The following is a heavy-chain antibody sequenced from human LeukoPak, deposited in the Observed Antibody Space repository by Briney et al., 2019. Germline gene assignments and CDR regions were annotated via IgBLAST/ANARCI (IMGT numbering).Heavy chain of an antibody. CDR3: ARTRGYCSSTSCYSDYYYYYMDV. V-gene: IGHV4-4*07. D-gene: IGHD2-2*01. J-gene: IGHJ6*03. CDR2: IYTSGST. CDR1: GGSISSYY. Sequence: SETLSLTCTVSGGSISSYYWSWIRQPAGKGLEWIGRIYTSGSTNYNPSLKSRVTMSVDTSKNQFSLKLSSVTAADTAVYYCARTRGYCSSTSCYSDYYYYYMDVWGKGTTVTVSS.